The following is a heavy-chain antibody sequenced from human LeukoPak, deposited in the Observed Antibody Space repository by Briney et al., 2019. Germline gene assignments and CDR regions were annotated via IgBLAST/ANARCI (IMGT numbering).Heavy chain of an antibody. V-gene: IGHV4-59*01. CDR3: ARGQKSWFDP. CDR2: IYYSGST. CDR1: GGSISSYY. J-gene: IGHJ5*02. Sequence: PSETLSLTCTVSGGSISSYYWSWIRQPPGKGLEWIGYIYYSGSTNHNPSLKSRVTISVDTSKNQFSLKLSSVTAADTAVYYCARGQKSWFDPWGQGTLVTVSS.